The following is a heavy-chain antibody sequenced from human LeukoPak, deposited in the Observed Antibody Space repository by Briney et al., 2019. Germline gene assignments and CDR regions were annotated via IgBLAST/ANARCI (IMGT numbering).Heavy chain of an antibody. CDR3: AKVSAFGVLGNYFDY. J-gene: IGHJ4*02. Sequence: PGGTLRLSCAASGFTFSSYAMSWVRQAPGRGLEWVSAGSGSGSNTYYADSVKGRFTISRDNSKNTLSLQMNSLRAEDTAVYYCAKVSAFGVLGNYFDYWGQGTLVTVSS. CDR1: GFTFSSYA. V-gene: IGHV3-23*01. D-gene: IGHD3-3*01. CDR2: GSGSGSNT.